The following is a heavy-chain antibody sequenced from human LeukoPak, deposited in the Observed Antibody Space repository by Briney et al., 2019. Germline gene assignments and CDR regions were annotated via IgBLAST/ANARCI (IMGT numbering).Heavy chain of an antibody. Sequence: PGGSLRLSCAASGFTFSGYAMSWVRQAPGKGLEWVSAISGSGGSTYYADSVKGRFTISRDNSKNTLYLQMNSLRAEDTAVYYCATLLGYSSGWYYWGQGTLVTVSS. D-gene: IGHD6-19*01. J-gene: IGHJ4*02. V-gene: IGHV3-23*01. CDR1: GFTFSGYA. CDR2: ISGSGGST. CDR3: ATLLGYSSGWYY.